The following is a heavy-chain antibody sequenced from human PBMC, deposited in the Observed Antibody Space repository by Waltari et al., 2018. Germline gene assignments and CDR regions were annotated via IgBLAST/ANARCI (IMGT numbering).Heavy chain of an antibody. V-gene: IGHV4-59*01. CDR1: GGSISSYY. CDR3: ARVSSGWYKDGMDV. CDR2: IYYSGST. J-gene: IGHJ6*02. D-gene: IGHD6-19*01. Sequence: QVQLQESGPGLVKPSETLSLTCTVSGGSISSYYWSWIRQPPGKGLEWIGDIYYSGSTNYDPSLKGRVTRSVDTSKNQFSLKLSSVTAADTAVYYCARVSSGWYKDGMDVWGQGTTVTVSS.